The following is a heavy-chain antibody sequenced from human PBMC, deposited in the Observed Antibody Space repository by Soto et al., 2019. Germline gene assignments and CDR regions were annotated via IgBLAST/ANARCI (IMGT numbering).Heavy chain of an antibody. CDR1: GDSRTSNW. CDR3: AGRCRGGNCFSSYGMDV. J-gene: IGHJ6*02. V-gene: IGHV5-10-1*01. Sequence: ESLKISFKGAGDSRTSNWINWVRQIPGKGLEWMGRIDPSDSQSNYNPSFQGHVTISADKSTSSAYLQWNSLKASDTAMYYCAGRCRGGNCFSSYGMDVWGQGTTVTVSS. D-gene: IGHD2-15*01. CDR2: IDPSDSQS.